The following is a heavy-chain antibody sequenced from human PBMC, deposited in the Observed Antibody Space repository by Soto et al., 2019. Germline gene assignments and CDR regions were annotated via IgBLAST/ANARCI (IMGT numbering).Heavy chain of an antibody. CDR3: AKGYTGYVFFDP. J-gene: IGHJ5*02. V-gene: IGHV3-7*03. Sequence: PGGSLRLSCVASGITLSDYWMGWVRQAPGEGLQWVAHIKTDGTEKYYVDSVKGRFTTSRDNGKNELYLQMNSLRAEDTAVYYCAKGYTGYVFFDPWGQGTPVTVSS. CDR1: GITLSDYW. D-gene: IGHD5-12*01. CDR2: IKTDGTEK.